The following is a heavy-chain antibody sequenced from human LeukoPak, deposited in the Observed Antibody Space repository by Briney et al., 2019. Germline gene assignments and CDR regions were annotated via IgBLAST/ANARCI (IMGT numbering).Heavy chain of an antibody. J-gene: IGHJ4*02. CDR3: ARDDGLRTVDY. Sequence: GGSLRLSCAASGFTFSNYWMSWVRHVPGKGLAWVANIKPDGMETYYVDSVKGRFTISRDNAKSSLFLQMNSLRAEDTALYYCARDDGLRTVDYWGQGTLVTVSS. D-gene: IGHD3-10*01. CDR1: GFTFSNYW. CDR2: IKPDGMET. V-gene: IGHV3-7*01.